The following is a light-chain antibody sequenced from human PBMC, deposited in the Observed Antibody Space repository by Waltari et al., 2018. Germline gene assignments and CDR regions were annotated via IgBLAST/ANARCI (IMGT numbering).Light chain of an antibody. J-gene: IGKJ2*01. CDR1: QSITTTY. Sequence: EIVLTQSPGTLSLSPGERATLSCRASQSITTTYLAWYQQRPGQAPRLLIYGVSIRATGIPDRFSGSVSGTDFTLTISRLEPEDFAMYYCQQYGTSAMYTFGQGTKLEIK. CDR2: GVS. V-gene: IGKV3-20*01. CDR3: QQYGTSAMYT.